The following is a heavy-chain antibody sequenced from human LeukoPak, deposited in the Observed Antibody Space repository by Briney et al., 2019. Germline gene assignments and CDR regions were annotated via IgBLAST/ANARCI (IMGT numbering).Heavy chain of an antibody. J-gene: IGHJ1*01. D-gene: IGHD6-13*01. V-gene: IGHV4-38-2*02. CDR3: ARVAAGIGFFQH. Sequence: PSETLSLTCIVSGYSFSSGYYWGWIRQPPGKGLEWIGNIHHSGSTYYNPSLKSRVTISVDTSKNQLSLKLSSVTAADTAVYYCARVAAGIGFFQHWGQGTLVTVSS. CDR2: IHHSGST. CDR1: GYSFSSGYY.